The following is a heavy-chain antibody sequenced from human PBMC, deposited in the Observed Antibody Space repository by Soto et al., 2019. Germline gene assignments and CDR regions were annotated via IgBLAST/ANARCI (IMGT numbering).Heavy chain of an antibody. Sequence: HLHLQGSGPGLVKPSETLSLTCTASGGSITSSSYYWGWIRQPPGKGLEWIGSIYYSGSTYYNPSLKSRVTISVDTSKNQFSLKLSSVTAADTAVYYCARGWKIDYWGQGTLVTVSS. CDR2: IYYSGST. CDR1: GGSITSSSYY. D-gene: IGHD1-1*01. CDR3: ARGWKIDY. J-gene: IGHJ4*02. V-gene: IGHV4-39*01.